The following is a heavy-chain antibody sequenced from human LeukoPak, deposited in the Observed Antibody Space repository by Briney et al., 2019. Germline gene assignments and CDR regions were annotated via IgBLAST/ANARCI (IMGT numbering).Heavy chain of an antibody. J-gene: IGHJ5*02. Sequence: PSETLSLTCTVSGGSISTEGYYWTWIRQPAGKGLEWIGRFYTSGSTTYNPSLESRVTISLDTSKNQFSLKLSSVTAADTAVYYCARGQALYDARGGFDPWGQGTLVTVSS. CDR3: ARGQALYDARGGFDP. V-gene: IGHV4-61*02. D-gene: IGHD2-8*01. CDR1: GGSISTEGYY. CDR2: FYTSGST.